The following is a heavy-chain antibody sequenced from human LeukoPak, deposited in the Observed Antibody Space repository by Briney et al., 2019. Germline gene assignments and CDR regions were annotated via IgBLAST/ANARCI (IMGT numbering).Heavy chain of an antibody. Sequence: GGSLRLSCAASGFTFSSYNMNWVRQAPGKGLEWVSSITSSSNYIYYADSVKGRFTISRDNSKNTLYLQMNSLRAEDTAVYYCTKGPQVGSGYHPDYWGQGTLVTVSS. D-gene: IGHD3-22*01. CDR1: GFTFSSYN. V-gene: IGHV3-21*04. CDR3: TKGPQVGSGYHPDY. CDR2: ITSSSNYI. J-gene: IGHJ4*02.